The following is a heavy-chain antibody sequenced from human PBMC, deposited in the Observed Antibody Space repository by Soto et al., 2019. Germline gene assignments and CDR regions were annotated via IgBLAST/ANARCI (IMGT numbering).Heavy chain of an antibody. Sequence: GGSLRLSCAASGFTFSSYSMNWVRQAPGKGLEWVSSISSSSSYIYYADSVKGRFTISRDNAKNSLYLQMNSLRAEDTAVYYCASSYCSGGSCLTLDAFDIWGQGAMVTVSS. CDR3: ASSYCSGGSCLTLDAFDI. J-gene: IGHJ3*02. CDR1: GFTFSSYS. V-gene: IGHV3-21*01. CDR2: ISSSSSYI. D-gene: IGHD2-15*01.